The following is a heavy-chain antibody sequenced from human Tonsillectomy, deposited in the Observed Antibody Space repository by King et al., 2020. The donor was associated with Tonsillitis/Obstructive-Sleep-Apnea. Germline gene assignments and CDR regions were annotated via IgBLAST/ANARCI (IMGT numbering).Heavy chain of an antibody. CDR3: ARRYFSGGRCYYDAFDI. J-gene: IGHJ3*02. CDR2: ISTNTGNP. CDR1: GYTFTIYA. D-gene: IGHD2-15*01. V-gene: IGHV7-4-1*02. Sequence: QLVQYGSELKNPGASVKVSCKASGYTFTIYAMNWVRQAPGQGLEWMGWISTNTGNPTYAQDFTGRFVFSLDTSVSTAYLQISSLTAEDHAVYYCARRYFSGGRCYYDAFDIWGQGTMVTVSS.